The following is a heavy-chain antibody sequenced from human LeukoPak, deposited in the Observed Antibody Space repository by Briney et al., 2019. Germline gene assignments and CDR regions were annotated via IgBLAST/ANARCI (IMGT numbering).Heavy chain of an antibody. CDR3: ARDRGLTMVRGATNYFDY. V-gene: IGHV3-53*04. Sequence: PGGSLRLSCAASGFTVSSNYMSWVRQAPGKGLEWVSVIYSGGSTYYADSVKGRFTISRHNSKNTLYLQMNSLRAEDTAVYYCARDRGLTMVRGATNYFDYWGQGTLVTVSS. D-gene: IGHD3-10*01. CDR2: IYSGGST. CDR1: GFTVSSNY. J-gene: IGHJ4*02.